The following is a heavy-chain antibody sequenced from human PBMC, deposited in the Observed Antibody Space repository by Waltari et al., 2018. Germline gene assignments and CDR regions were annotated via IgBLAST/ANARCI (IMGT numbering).Heavy chain of an antibody. CDR1: GFLFSDYD. CDR2: IGSRSGYI. V-gene: IGHV3-21*02. CDR3: ARDLYASGGDYFDG. D-gene: IGHD2-8*01. Sequence: EVQLVESGGGLVKPGGSLRLSCAASGFLFSDYDMNWLRQAPGRGLEWVSSIGSRSGYIFYADSVKGRFTISRDNAKNSLYLQMSGLRAEDTAVYYCARDLYASGGDYFDGWGQGTLVSVSS. J-gene: IGHJ4*02.